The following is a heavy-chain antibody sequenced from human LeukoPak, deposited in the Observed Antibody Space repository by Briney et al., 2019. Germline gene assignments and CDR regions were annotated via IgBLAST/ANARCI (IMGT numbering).Heavy chain of an antibody. Sequence: PSQTLSLTCTVSGGSISSGGYYWSWIRQHPGKGLEWIGYIYYSGSTYYNPSLKSRVTISVDTSKNQFSLKLSSVTAADTAVYYCARGVGYGDCRRKDYFDYWGQGTLVTVSS. D-gene: IGHD4-17*01. CDR2: IYYSGST. CDR3: ARGVGYGDCRRKDYFDY. V-gene: IGHV4-31*03. CDR1: GGSISSGGYY. J-gene: IGHJ4*02.